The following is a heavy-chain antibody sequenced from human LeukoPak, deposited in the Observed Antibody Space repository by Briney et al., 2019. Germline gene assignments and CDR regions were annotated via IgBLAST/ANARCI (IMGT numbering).Heavy chain of an antibody. D-gene: IGHD3-10*01. Sequence: SETLSFTCTVSGGSVSSGSYYWSWIRQPPGKGLEWIGYIYYSGSTNYNPSLKSRVTISVDTSKNQFSLKLSSVTAADTAVYYCARGKRFGWFDPWGQGTLVTVSS. V-gene: IGHV4-61*01. CDR2: IYYSGST. J-gene: IGHJ5*02. CDR3: ARGKRFGWFDP. CDR1: GGSVSSGSYY.